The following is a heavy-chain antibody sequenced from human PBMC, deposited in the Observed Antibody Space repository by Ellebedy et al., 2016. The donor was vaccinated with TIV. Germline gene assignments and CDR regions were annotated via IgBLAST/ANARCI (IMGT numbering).Heavy chain of an antibody. CDR3: AREDYDVLTGYQRGFDY. V-gene: IGHV4-59*01. CDR1: GGSISNYF. CDR2: IYNSGTT. J-gene: IGHJ4*02. D-gene: IGHD3-9*01. Sequence: SETLSLTCTVSGGSISNYFWSWIRQPPGKGLEWIGYIYNSGTTNYNPSLKSRVSISVDTSRNQLSLKLSLVTAADTAVYYCAREDYDVLTGYQRGFDYWGQGILVTVSS.